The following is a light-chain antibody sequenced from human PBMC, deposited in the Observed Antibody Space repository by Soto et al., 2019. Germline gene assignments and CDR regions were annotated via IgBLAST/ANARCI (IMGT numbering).Light chain of an antibody. CDR3: QHYDISSWT. CDR2: AAS. Sequence: ELVLTQSPGTLSLSPGERATLSCRASRGVSSGYLAWYQQKPGQAPRPLIYAASNRDTGIPGRFSGSGFGTDFTLTISRLEPEDFAVYYCQHYDISSWTFGQGTKVEI. CDR1: RGVSSGY. J-gene: IGKJ1*01. V-gene: IGKV3-20*01.